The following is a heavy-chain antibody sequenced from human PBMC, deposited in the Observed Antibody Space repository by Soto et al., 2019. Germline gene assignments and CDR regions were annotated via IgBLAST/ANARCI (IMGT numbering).Heavy chain of an antibody. D-gene: IGHD3-22*01. Sequence: SVKVSCKASGFTFTSSAAQWVRQARGQRLEWIGWIVVGSGNTNYAQKFQERVTITRDMSTSTAYMELSSLRSEDTAVYYCAAETHFYDSSGYPDAFDICGQGTMVTVSS. CDR3: AAETHFYDSSGYPDAFDI. CDR1: GFTFTSSA. J-gene: IGHJ3*02. CDR2: IVVGSGNT. V-gene: IGHV1-58*01.